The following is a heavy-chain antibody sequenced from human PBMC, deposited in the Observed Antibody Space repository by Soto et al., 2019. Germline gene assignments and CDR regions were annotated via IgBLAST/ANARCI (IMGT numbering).Heavy chain of an antibody. V-gene: IGHV3-23*01. D-gene: IGHD2-21*02. CDR3: AKDQGAYCGGDCYSNY. Sequence: LXLSGAAASVTLSSAPMVWVRQAPGKGLEWVSAISGSVGSTYYADAVKGRFTISRDNSKNTLYLQMNSLRAEDTAVYYCAKDQGAYCGGDCYSNYWGQGTLVTVYS. J-gene: IGHJ4*02. CDR1: SVTLSSAP. CDR2: ISGSVGST.